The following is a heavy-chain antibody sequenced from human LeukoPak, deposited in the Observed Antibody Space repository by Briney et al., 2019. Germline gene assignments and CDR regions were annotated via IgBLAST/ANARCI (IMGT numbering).Heavy chain of an antibody. CDR3: ARDNSLRDTAWWFDP. Sequence: ASVKVSCKASGYTFTNNFMHWVRQAPGQGLEWIGIINPSGDNTWYAQKFQGRVTMTRDMATSTDYLEVSSLRSEDTAVYYCARDNSLRDTAWWFDPWGQGTLVIVSS. J-gene: IGHJ5*02. D-gene: IGHD5-24*01. CDR1: GYTFTNNF. CDR2: INPSGDNT. V-gene: IGHV1-46*01.